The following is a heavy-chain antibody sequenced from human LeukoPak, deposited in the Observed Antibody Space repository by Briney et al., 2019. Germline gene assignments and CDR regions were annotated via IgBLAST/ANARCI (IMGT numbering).Heavy chain of an antibody. Sequence: PSETLSLTCAVYGGSFSGYYWSWIRQPPGKGLEWIGEINHSGSTNYNPSLKSRVTISVDTSKNQFYLKLSSVTAADTAVYYCARGFYYFDYWGQGTLVTVSS. CDR2: INHSGST. CDR3: ARGFYYFDY. CDR1: GGSFSGYY. V-gene: IGHV4-34*01. J-gene: IGHJ4*02.